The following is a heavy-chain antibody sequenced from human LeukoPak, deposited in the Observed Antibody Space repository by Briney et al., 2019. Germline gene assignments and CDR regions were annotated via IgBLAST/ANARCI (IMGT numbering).Heavy chain of an antibody. CDR2: ISAYNGNT. D-gene: IGHD3-9*01. CDR1: GYTFTSYG. Sequence: ASVKVSCKASGYTFTSYGISWVRQAPGQGLEWMGWISAYNGNTNYAQKLQGRVTMTTDTSTSTAYMELRSLRSDDTAVYYCARVSPYYDILTGYYDAYWGQGTLVTVSS. V-gene: IGHV1-18*01. CDR3: ARVSPYYDILTGYYDAY. J-gene: IGHJ4*02.